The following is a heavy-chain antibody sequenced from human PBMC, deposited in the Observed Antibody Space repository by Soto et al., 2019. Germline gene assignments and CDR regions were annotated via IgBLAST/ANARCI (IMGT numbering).Heavy chain of an antibody. J-gene: IGHJ4*02. V-gene: IGHV4-59*01. D-gene: IGHD6-13*01. CDR1: GGSISSYY. CDR2: IYYSGST. CDR3: ARGKPGSSWYH. Sequence: QVQLQESGPGLVKPSETLSLTCTVSGGSISSYYWSWIRQPPGKGLEWIGYIYYSGSTNYNPSLTSRVTISVDTSKNQFSLKLSSVTAADTAVYYCARGKPGSSWYHWGQGTLVTVSS.